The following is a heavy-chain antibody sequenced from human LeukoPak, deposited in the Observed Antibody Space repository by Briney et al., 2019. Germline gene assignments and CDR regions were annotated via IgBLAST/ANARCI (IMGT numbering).Heavy chain of an antibody. CDR2: ISTYNGDI. CDR1: GYTFTTYG. CDR3: ARDHGVTGTMFGY. D-gene: IGHD1-7*01. Sequence: ASVKVSCKASGYTFTTYGISWVRQAPGQGLEWMGWISTYNGDINYAQKLQGRVTMTADTSTSTAYMELRSLRSDDTAVYYCARDHGVTGTMFGYWGQGTLVTVSS. J-gene: IGHJ4*02. V-gene: IGHV1-18*01.